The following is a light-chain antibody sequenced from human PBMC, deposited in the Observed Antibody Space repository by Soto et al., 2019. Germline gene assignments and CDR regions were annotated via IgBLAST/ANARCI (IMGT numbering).Light chain of an antibody. CDR2: GAS. CDR1: HIVTSSY. V-gene: IGKV3-20*01. J-gene: IGKJ1*01. Sequence: EGVFTHAPDTLSLSPGDRATLSCTASHIVTSSYLAWYQQKPAQATRLLFFGASIRATGIPHRFSGSGSGTDFTLTISRLEPEDSAVCHCQQYGSSPTTFGQGTKVDI. CDR3: QQYGSSPTT.